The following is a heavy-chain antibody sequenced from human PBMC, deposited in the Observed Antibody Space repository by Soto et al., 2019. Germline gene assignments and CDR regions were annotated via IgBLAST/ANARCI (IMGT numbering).Heavy chain of an antibody. CDR1: GYTFTSYY. Sequence: SVKVSCKASGYTFTSYYMHWVRQAPGQGLEWMGIINPSGGSTSYAQKFQGRVTMTRDTSTSTVYMELSSLRSEDTAVYYCAIDLLAADVDYWGQGTLVTVSA. D-gene: IGHD6-13*01. J-gene: IGHJ4*02. CDR2: INPSGGST. CDR3: AIDLLAADVDY. V-gene: IGHV1-46*01.